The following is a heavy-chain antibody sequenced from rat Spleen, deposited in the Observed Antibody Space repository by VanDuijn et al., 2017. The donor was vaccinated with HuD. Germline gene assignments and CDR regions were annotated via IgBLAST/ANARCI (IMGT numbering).Heavy chain of an antibody. CDR1: GFSFSDYN. CDR3: ARLDYPGVTDLDY. Sequence: EVQLVESGGGLVQPGRSLKLSCAASGFSFSDYNMAWVRQAPKKGLEWVATIFYDGGSTYYRASVKGRFTISRDNAKSSLYLQMDSLRSEDTATYSCARLDYPGVTDLDYWGQGVMVTVSS. CDR2: IFYDGGST. D-gene: IGHD1-4*01. V-gene: IGHV5-7*01. J-gene: IGHJ2*01.